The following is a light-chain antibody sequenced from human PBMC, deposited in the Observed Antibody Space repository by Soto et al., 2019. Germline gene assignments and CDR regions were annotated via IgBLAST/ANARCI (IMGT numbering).Light chain of an antibody. CDR2: GAS. V-gene: IGKV3-20*01. CDR1: QIISSTY. Sequence: DIVLTQSPGTLSLSPGEGATLSCRASQIISSTYLGWYQQKPGQAPRLLIYGASSRATGIPDRFSGSGSGTDFTLTISRLEPEDFAVYYCQQHDSSPWMFGQGTKVDIK. CDR3: QQHDSSPWM. J-gene: IGKJ1*01.